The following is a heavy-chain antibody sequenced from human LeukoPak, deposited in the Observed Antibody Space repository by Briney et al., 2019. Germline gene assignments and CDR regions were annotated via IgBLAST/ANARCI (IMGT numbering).Heavy chain of an antibody. CDR1: GYTFTSYD. Sequence: ASVKVSCKASGYTFTSYDINWVRQAPGQGLEWMGWINPNTGGTKYAEKFQGRVTVTRDTSVSTAYMDLSRLRSDDTAVYYCARDNNVYGSGRGYFDPWGQGTLVTVSS. V-gene: IGHV1-2*02. CDR3: ARDNNVYGSGRGYFDP. CDR2: INPNTGGT. J-gene: IGHJ5*02. D-gene: IGHD3-10*01.